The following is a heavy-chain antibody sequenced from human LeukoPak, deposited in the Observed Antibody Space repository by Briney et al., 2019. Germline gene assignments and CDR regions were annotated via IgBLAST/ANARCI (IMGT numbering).Heavy chain of an antibody. Sequence: PGGSLRLSCAASGFTFDDYAMYWVRQARAKGLAWVSLSSGGGGRTYYAGCVKGRFTISRDNSKNSLYLHVNDLTTKDTDLYFFAKDGAVAGTGAFDIWGQGTMVTVSS. J-gene: IGHJ3*02. D-gene: IGHD6-19*01. CDR1: GFTFDDYA. V-gene: IGHV3-43*02. CDR2: SSGGGGRT. CDR3: AKDGAVAGTGAFDI.